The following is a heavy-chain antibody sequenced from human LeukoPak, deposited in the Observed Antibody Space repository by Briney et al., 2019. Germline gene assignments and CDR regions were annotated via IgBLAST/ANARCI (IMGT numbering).Heavy chain of an antibody. CDR3: AKDLTVTTLNYYYYYGMDV. Sequence: GESLKISCKGSGYSFTSYWIGWVRQRPGKGLEWMGIIYPGDSDTRYSPSFQGQVTISADKSISTAYLQWSSLKASDTAVYYCAKDLTVTTLNYYYYYGMDVWGQGTTVTVSS. J-gene: IGHJ6*02. D-gene: IGHD4-11*01. CDR2: IYPGDSDT. CDR1: GYSFTSYW. V-gene: IGHV5-51*01.